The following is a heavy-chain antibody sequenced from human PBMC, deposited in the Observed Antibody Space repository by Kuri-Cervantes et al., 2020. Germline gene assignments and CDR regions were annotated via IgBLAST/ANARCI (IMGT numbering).Heavy chain of an antibody. CDR2: ISYDGSNK. Sequence: GGSLRLSCAASGFTFSSYAMHWVRQAPGKGLEWVAVISYDGSNKYYADSVKGRFTISRDNSKNTLYLQMNSLRAEDTAVYYCAKHKISVGRGEIDPWGQGTLVTVSS. D-gene: IGHD3-10*01. V-gene: IGHV3-30-3*02. CDR3: AKHKISVGRGEIDP. CDR1: GFTFSSYA. J-gene: IGHJ5*02.